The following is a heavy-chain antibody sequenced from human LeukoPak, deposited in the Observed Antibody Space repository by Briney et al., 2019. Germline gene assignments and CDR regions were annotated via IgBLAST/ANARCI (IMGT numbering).Heavy chain of an antibody. CDR3: ARHRGSGARPFDY. V-gene: IGHV4-59*08. J-gene: IGHJ4*02. Sequence: SETLSLTCTVSGGSISSYYWSWIRQPPGKGLEWIGYIYYSGSTNYNPSLKGRVTISVDTSKNQFSLKLSSVTAADTAVYYCARHRGSGARPFDYWGQGTLVTVSS. CDR1: GGSISSYY. CDR2: IYYSGST. D-gene: IGHD3-10*01.